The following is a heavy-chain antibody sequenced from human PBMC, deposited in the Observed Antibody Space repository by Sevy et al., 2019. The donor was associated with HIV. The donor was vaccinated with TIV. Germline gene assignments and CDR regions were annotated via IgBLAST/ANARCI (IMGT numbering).Heavy chain of an antibody. CDR2: IIPIFGTA. CDR3: ARGGGLGNCGGGSGYSGNY. V-gene: IGHV1-69*13. D-gene: IGHD2-15*01. J-gene: IGHJ4*02. CDR1: GGTFNTYA. Sequence: ASVKVSCKASGGTFNTYAISWVRQAPGQGLEWMGGIIPIFGTANYAQNFQGRVAITADESTTTVFMELSSLRSEDTAVYYCARGGGLGNCGGGSGYSGNYWGQGTLVTVSS.